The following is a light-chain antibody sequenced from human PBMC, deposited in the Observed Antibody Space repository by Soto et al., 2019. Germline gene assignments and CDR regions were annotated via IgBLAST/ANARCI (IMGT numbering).Light chain of an antibody. V-gene: IGKV3-20*01. J-gene: IGKJ1*01. Sequence: EIVLTQSPGTLSLSPGERATLSCRASQSGSSSYLAWYQQKPGQAPRLLIYGASRRATGIPDRFSGSGSGTDFTLTISRLEPEDFAMYYCQQYGSSPRTFGQGTKVEIK. CDR3: QQYGSSPRT. CDR1: QSGSSSY. CDR2: GAS.